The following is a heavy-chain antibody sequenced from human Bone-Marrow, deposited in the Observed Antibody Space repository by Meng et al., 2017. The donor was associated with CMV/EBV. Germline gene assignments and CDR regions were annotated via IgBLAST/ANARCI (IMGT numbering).Heavy chain of an antibody. J-gene: IGHJ6*02. CDR3: ARDRGRGSSSLGSYYYYGMDV. CDR1: GFTFSSYW. Sequence: GGSLRLSCAASGFTFSSYWMSWVRQAPGKGLEWVANIKQDGSEKYYVDSVKGRFTISRDNAKNSLYLQMNSLRAEDTAVYYCARDRGRGSSSLGSYYYYGMDVWGQGTTVTVSS. D-gene: IGHD6-6*01. V-gene: IGHV3-7*01. CDR2: IKQDGSEK.